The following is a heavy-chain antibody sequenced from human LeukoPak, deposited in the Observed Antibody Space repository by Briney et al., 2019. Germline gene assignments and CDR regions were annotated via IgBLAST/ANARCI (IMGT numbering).Heavy chain of an antibody. CDR1: QYIFTRYF. D-gene: IGHD6-19*01. CDR3: ARGSSSSGWYDH. CDR2: INPNSGGT. V-gene: IGHV1-2*02. Sequence: ASVKVSCTPSQYIFTRYFLHWLRQAPGQGLEWMGWINPNSGGTNYAQKFQGRVTMTRDTSISTAYMELSRLTSDDAAVFYCARGSSSSGWYDHWGQGTLVTVSS. J-gene: IGHJ5*02.